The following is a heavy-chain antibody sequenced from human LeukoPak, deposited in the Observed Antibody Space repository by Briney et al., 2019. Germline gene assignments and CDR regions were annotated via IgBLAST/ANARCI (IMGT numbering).Heavy chain of an antibody. J-gene: IGHJ4*02. CDR2: TYYRSQWYT. Sequence: SQTLSLTCAISGDSVSTNTAAWNWIRQSPSRGLEWLGRTYYRSQWYTDYAVSVKSRITINPDTSRNQFSLQLNSVTPEDTAVYFCARDGRPAFDYWGQGTLVTVSS. D-gene: IGHD6-25*01. CDR3: ARDGRPAFDY. V-gene: IGHV6-1*01. CDR1: GDSVSTNTAA.